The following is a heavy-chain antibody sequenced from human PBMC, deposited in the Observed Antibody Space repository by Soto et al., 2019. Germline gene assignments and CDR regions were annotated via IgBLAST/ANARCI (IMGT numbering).Heavy chain of an antibody. CDR2: IYHSGST. CDR3: ARHKPESITIFGVVILNWFDP. J-gene: IGHJ5*02. CDR1: CGSISSGGYS. Sequence: SETLSLTCAASCGSISSGGYSWSWIRQPPGKGLEWIGYIYHSGSTYYNPSLKSRVTISVDRSKNQFSLKLSSVTAADTAVYYCARHKPESITIFGVVILNWFDPWGQGTLVTVSS. V-gene: IGHV4-30-2*01. D-gene: IGHD3-3*01.